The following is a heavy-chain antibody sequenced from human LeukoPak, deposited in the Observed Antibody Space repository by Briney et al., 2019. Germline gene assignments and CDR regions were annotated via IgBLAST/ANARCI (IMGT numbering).Heavy chain of an antibody. CDR3: AIRLYYYGSGDAFEI. Sequence: GGSLRLSCAASGFTFSSYAMSWVRQAPGKGLEWVSAISGSGGSTYYADSVKGRFTISRDNSKNTLYLQMNSLRAEDTAVYYCAIRLYYYGSGDAFEIWGQGTMVTVSS. V-gene: IGHV3-23*01. J-gene: IGHJ3*02. CDR1: GFTFSSYA. D-gene: IGHD3-10*01. CDR2: ISGSGGST.